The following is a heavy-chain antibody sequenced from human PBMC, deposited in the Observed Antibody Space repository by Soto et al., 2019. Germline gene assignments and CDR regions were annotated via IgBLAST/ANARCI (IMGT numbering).Heavy chain of an antibody. CDR1: GGSISNYY. CDR3: AREYDSSGYYQGYFDY. V-gene: IGHV4-59*01. CDR2: IYYSGST. D-gene: IGHD3-22*01. J-gene: IGHJ4*02. Sequence: SETLSLTCTVSGGSISNYYWSWIRQPPGKGLEWIGYIYYSGSTNYNPSLKSRVTISVDTSKNQFSLKLSSVTAADTAVYYCAREYDSSGYYQGYFDYWGQGTLVTVSS.